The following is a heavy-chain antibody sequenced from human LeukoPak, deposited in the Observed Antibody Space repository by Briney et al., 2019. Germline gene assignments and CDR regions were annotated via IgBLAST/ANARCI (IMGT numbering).Heavy chain of an antibody. CDR2: ISGSGGNT. J-gene: IGHJ5*02. Sequence: GGSLRLSCAASGFTFSSHAMSCVRQAPGKGLEWVSGISGSGGNTYYADSVKGRFTISRDDSINTAYLQMKSLKTEDTALYYCTRDSGTYNWFDPWGQGTLVTVSS. CDR1: GFTFSSHA. CDR3: TRDSGTYNWFDP. D-gene: IGHD1-26*01. V-gene: IGHV3-23*01.